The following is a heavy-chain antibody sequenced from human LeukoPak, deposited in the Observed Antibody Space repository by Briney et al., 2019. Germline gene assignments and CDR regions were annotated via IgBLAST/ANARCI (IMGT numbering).Heavy chain of an antibody. D-gene: IGHD1-1*01. Sequence: PGGSLRLSCAASGFTFSSYWMSWVRQAPGKGLEWVANIKQDGSEKYYVDSVKSRFTISRDNAKNSLYLQMNSLRAEDTAVYYCAKAPPYKKYFDYWGQGTLVTVSS. CDR2: IKQDGSEK. V-gene: IGHV3-7*03. CDR1: GFTFSSYW. CDR3: AKAPPYKKYFDY. J-gene: IGHJ4*02.